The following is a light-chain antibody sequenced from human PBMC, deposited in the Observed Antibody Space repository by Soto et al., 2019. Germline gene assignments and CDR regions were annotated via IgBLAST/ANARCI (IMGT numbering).Light chain of an antibody. CDR3: QVWDSGSGHRV. V-gene: IGLV3-21*04. CDR1: NIGSRS. Sequence: SYELTQPPSVSVAPGRTATITCWGNNIGSRSVHWYQQMSGQAPLLVIYYDRDRPSGIPERFSGSNSGNTATLTINRVEAGDEADYYCQVWDSGSGHRVFGGGTTLTVL. J-gene: IGLJ2*01. CDR2: YDR.